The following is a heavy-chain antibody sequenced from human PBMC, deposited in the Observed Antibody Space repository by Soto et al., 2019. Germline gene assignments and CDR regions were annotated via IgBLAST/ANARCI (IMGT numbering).Heavy chain of an antibody. Sequence: ASETLSLTCTVSGGYISSYYWSWIRQPPGKGLEWIGYIYYSGSTNYNPSLKSRVTISVDTSKNQFSLKLSSVTAADTAVYYCARRRYYYDSSGYLDAFDIWGQGTMVTVSS. V-gene: IGHV4-59*08. CDR1: GGYISSYY. CDR2: IYYSGST. D-gene: IGHD3-22*01. CDR3: ARRRYYYDSSGYLDAFDI. J-gene: IGHJ3*02.